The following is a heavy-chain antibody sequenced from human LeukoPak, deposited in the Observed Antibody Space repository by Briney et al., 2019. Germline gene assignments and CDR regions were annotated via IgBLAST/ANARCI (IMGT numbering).Heavy chain of an antibody. CDR3: AKDRVVVVKPDAFDI. V-gene: IGHV1-69*04. Sequence: VASVKVSCKASGGTFSSYAISWVRQAPGQGLEWMGRIIPILGIANYAQKFQGRVTITADKSTSTAYMELNSLRAEDTAVYYCAKDRVVVVKPDAFDIWGQGTMVTVSS. J-gene: IGHJ3*02. CDR2: IIPILGIA. D-gene: IGHD3-22*01. CDR1: GGTFSSYA.